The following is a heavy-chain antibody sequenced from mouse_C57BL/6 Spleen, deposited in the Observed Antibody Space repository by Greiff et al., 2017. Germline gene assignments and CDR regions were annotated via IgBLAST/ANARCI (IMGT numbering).Heavy chain of an antibody. J-gene: IGHJ3*01. CDR2: IYPGSGST. D-gene: IGHD1-1*02. CDR3: AGSVYYKGGGSAWFAY. CDR1: GYTFTSYW. V-gene: IGHV1-55*01. Sequence: QVQLQQPGAELVKPGASVKMSCKASGYTFTSYWITWVKQRPGQGLEWIGDIYPGSGSTNYNEKFKSKATLTVDTSSSTAYMQLSSLTSEDSAVFDCAGSVYYKGGGSAWFAYWGQGTLVTVSA.